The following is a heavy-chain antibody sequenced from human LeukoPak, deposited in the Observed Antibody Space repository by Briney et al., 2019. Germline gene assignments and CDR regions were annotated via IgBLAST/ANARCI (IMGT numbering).Heavy chain of an antibody. D-gene: IGHD5-12*01. Sequence: SETLSLTCAVYGGSFSGYYWSWIRQPPGKGLEWIGEINHSGSTNYNPSLKSRVTISVDTSKNQFSLKLSSVTAAVTAVYYCARFRRIVATIGYYYYYGMDVWGKGTTVTVSS. CDR3: ARFRRIVATIGYYYYYGMDV. V-gene: IGHV4-34*01. CDR1: GGSFSGYY. J-gene: IGHJ6*04. CDR2: INHSGST.